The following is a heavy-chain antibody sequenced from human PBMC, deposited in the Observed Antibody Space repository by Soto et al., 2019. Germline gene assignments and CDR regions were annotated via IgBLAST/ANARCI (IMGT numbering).Heavy chain of an antibody. CDR1: GYTFTSYA. Sequence: QVQLVQSGAEVKKPGASVKVSCKASGYTFTSYAMHWVRQAPGQRLEWMGWINAGNGNTKYSQKLQGRVTITRDTSASTAYMELSSLRSEDTAVYYCARVIRAATIDSYYYGMDVWGQGTTVTVSS. D-gene: IGHD5-12*01. V-gene: IGHV1-3*01. J-gene: IGHJ6*02. CDR3: ARVIRAATIDSYYYGMDV. CDR2: INAGNGNT.